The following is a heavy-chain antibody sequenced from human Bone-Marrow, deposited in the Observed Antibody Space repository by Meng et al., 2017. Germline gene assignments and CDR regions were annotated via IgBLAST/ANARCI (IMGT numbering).Heavy chain of an antibody. D-gene: IGHD3-9*01. CDR2: ISSSSSYI. CDR3: ASQGGWLRYFDWSMDY. CDR1: GFTFDDYD. V-gene: IGHV3-21*01. J-gene: IGHJ4*02. Sequence: GESLKISCAASGFTFDDYDMSWVRQAPGKGLEWVSSISSSSSYIYYADSVKGRFTISRDNAKNSLYLQMNSLRAEDTAVYYCASQGGWLRYFDWSMDYWGQGTLVTVSS.